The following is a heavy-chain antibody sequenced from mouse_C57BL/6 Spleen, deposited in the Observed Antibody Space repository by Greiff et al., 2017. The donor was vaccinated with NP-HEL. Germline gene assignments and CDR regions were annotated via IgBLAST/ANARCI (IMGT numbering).Heavy chain of an antibody. CDR2: ISYDGSN. CDR1: GYSITSGYY. CDR3: ARGHYSNYEGFAY. V-gene: IGHV3-6*01. J-gene: IGHJ3*01. D-gene: IGHD2-5*01. Sequence: EVKLMESGPGLVKPSQSLSLTCSVTGYSITSGYYWNWIRQFPGNKLEWMGYISYDGSNNYNPSLKNRISITRDTSKNQFFLKLNSVTTEDTATYYCARGHYSNYEGFAYWGQGTLVTVSA.